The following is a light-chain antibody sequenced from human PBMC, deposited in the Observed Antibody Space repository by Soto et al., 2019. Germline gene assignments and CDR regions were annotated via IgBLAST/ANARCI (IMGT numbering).Light chain of an antibody. Sequence: QSALTQPASVSGSPGQSITISCTGTSSDVGSYNLVSWYQQHPGKAPKLMIYEGSKRPSGVSNRFSGSKSGNTASLTISGLQAEDEADYYCCSYAGSYVVFGGGTKLTGL. CDR2: EGS. J-gene: IGLJ2*01. CDR1: SSDVGSYNL. V-gene: IGLV2-23*01. CDR3: CSYAGSYVV.